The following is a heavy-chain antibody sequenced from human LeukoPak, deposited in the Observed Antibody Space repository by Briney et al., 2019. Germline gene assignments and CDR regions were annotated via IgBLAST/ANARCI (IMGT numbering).Heavy chain of an antibody. Sequence: ASVKVSCEASGGTFSSYAISWVRQAPGQGLEWMGGIIPIFGTANYAQKFQGRVTITADESTSTAYMELSSLRSEDTAVYYCASGEGGAAFDIWGQGTMVTVSS. CDR2: IIPIFGTA. CDR1: GGTFSSYA. V-gene: IGHV1-69*01. CDR3: ASGEGGAAFDI. D-gene: IGHD3-10*01. J-gene: IGHJ3*02.